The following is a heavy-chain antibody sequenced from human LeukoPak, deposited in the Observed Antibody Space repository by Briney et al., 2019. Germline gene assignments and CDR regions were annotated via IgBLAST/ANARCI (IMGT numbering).Heavy chain of an antibody. CDR3: ARDRDFWSGYYYYYYMDV. CDR1: GGSISSSSYY. CDR2: IYYSGRA. D-gene: IGHD3-3*01. V-gene: IGHV4-39*07. Sequence: PSETLSLTCSVSGGSISSSSYYWGWIRQPPGKGLEWIGEIYYSGRAYYNSSLKSRLTISVDTSWNQFSLKLSSVTAADTAVYYCARDRDFWSGYYYYYYMDVWGKGTTVTVSS. J-gene: IGHJ6*03.